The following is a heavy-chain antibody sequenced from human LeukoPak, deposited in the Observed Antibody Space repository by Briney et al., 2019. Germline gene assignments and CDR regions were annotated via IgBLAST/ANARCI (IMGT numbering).Heavy chain of an antibody. CDR1: GFTFSVFT. J-gene: IGHJ4*02. CDR2: INSNGDST. V-gene: IGHV3-23*01. CDR3: AKDGLCPDVCPTKIAVAGYFDY. Sequence: GGSLRLSCAASGFTFSVFTMSWVRQAPGKGLEWISTINSNGDSTYYPDSVKGRFTISRDNSENTVFLQMNSLRAEDTAVYYCAKDGLCPDVCPTKIAVAGYFDYWGQGILVTVSS. D-gene: IGHD6-19*01.